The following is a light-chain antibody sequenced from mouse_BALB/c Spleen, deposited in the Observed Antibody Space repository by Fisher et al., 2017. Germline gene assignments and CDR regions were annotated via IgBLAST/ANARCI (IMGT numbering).Light chain of an antibody. Sequence: DIVLTQTPASLAVSLGQRATISCRASESVDNYGISFMNWFQQKPGQPPKLLIYAASNQGSGVPARFSGSGSGASYSLTISRMEAEDAATYYCQQWSSYPYTFGGGTKLEIK. J-gene: IGKJ2*01. CDR3: QQWSSYPYT. V-gene: IGKV3-2*01. CDR1: ESVDNYGISF. CDR2: AAS.